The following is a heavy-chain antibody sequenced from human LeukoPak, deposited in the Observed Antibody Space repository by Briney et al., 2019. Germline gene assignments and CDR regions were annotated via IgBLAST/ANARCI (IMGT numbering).Heavy chain of an antibody. CDR2: ISTSGNTR. V-gene: IGHV3-48*03. CDR1: GFTFSSYE. CDR3: ARELSGTTSYYFDN. Sequence: GGSLRLSCAASGFTFSSYEMNWVRQAPGKGLEWVSYISTSGNTRYYADSVKGRFTISRDNAKNSLYLQMNSLRVEDTAVYYCARELSGTTSYYFDNWGQGTLVTVSS. D-gene: IGHD1-7*01. J-gene: IGHJ4*02.